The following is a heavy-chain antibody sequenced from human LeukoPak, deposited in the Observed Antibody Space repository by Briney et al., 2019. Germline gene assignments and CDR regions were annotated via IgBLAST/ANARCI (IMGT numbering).Heavy chain of an antibody. Sequence: ASVKVSCKASGGTFSSYAISWVRQAPGQGLEWMGRIIPIFGTANYAQKSQGRVTITTDESTSTAYMELSSLRSEDTAVYYCASPGDLDYGDSRFDYWGQGTLVTVSS. J-gene: IGHJ4*02. D-gene: IGHD4-17*01. V-gene: IGHV1-69*05. CDR1: GGTFSSYA. CDR3: ASPGDLDYGDSRFDY. CDR2: IIPIFGTA.